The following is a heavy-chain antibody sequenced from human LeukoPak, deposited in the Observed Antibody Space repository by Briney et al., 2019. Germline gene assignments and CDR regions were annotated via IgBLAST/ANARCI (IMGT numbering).Heavy chain of an antibody. Sequence: SETLSLTCAVYGGSFSGYYWSWIRQPPGKGLEWIGEINHSGSTNYNPSLKSRVTISVDTSKNQFSLKLSSVTAADTAVYYCARAPLDSPGAFDTWGQGTMVTVSS. J-gene: IGHJ3*02. CDR2: INHSGST. V-gene: IGHV4-34*01. D-gene: IGHD3-22*01. CDR3: ARAPLDSPGAFDT. CDR1: GGSFSGYY.